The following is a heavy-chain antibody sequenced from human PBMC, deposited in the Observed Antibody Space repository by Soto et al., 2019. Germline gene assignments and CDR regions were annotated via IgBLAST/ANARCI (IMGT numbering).Heavy chain of an antibody. V-gene: IGHV3-7*03. CDR2: IKQDGNDK. CDR3: ARYSYSSGPQDS. D-gene: IGHD6-19*01. CDR1: GFSFSSHW. J-gene: IGHJ4*02. Sequence: GGSLRLSCAASGFSFSSHWMSWVRQAPGKGLEWVANIKQDGNDKRYLDSVKGRFTISRDNAKSSLYLQMNSLRAEDTAVYYCARYSYSSGPQDSWGQGTLVTVSS.